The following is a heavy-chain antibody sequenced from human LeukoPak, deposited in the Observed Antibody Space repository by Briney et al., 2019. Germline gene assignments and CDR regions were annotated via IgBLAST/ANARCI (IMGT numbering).Heavy chain of an antibody. D-gene: IGHD7-27*01. V-gene: IGHV4-59*01. CDR2: VYYTGST. CDR3: ASNTGTVFDY. J-gene: IGHJ4*02. CDR1: GDFITAYY. Sequence: PSETLPLTCSVSGDFITAYYWSWIRQSPGKGLEWIGYVYYTGSTEYNPSLRSRVTISLEKSKHQFSLNLTSVTAADTAVYYCASNTGTVFDYWGQGALVTVSS.